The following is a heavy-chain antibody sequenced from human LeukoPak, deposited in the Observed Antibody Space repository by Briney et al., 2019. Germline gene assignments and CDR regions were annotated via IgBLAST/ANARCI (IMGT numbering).Heavy chain of an antibody. J-gene: IGHJ4*02. D-gene: IGHD3-3*01. CDR2: INPNSGGT. Sequence: ASVKVSCKVSGYTFTGYYMHWVRQAPGQGLEWMGWINPNSGGTNYAQKFQGRVTMTRDTSISTAYMELSRLRSDDTAVYYCARSDVLRFLEWTSTLNFDYWGQGTLVTVSS. CDR1: GYTFTGYY. V-gene: IGHV1-2*02. CDR3: ARSDVLRFLEWTSTLNFDY.